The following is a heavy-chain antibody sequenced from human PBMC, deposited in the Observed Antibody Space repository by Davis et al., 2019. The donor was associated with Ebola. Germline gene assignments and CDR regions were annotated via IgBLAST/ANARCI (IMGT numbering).Heavy chain of an antibody. CDR1: GFTFSSYA. Sequence: PGGSLRLSCAASGFTFSSYAMSWVRQAPGKGLEWVSAISGSGGSTYYADSVKGRFTISRDNSKNTLYLQMNSLRAEDTAVYYCAKDGPPDIVVVPAAIFAVADAFDIWGQGTMVTVSS. D-gene: IGHD2-2*02. CDR3: AKDGPPDIVVVPAAIFAVADAFDI. V-gene: IGHV3-23*01. CDR2: ISGSGGST. J-gene: IGHJ3*02.